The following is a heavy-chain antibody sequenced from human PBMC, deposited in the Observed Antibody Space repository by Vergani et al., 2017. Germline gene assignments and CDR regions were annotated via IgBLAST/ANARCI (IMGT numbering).Heavy chain of an antibody. CDR2: VNHGGST. CDR1: GGSITSGSFY. CDR3: ARRTYYDFRFDF. Sequence: QVQLHESGPGLVKPSQTLSLTCTVSGGSITSGSFYWSWIRQAPGMGLEWIGEVNHGGSTNYNPSLKSRVSISVDTSKNQFSLKLNSVTAADTAVYYCARRTYYDFRFDFWGQGILVTVSS. D-gene: IGHD3-3*01. V-gene: IGHV4-39*01. J-gene: IGHJ5*01.